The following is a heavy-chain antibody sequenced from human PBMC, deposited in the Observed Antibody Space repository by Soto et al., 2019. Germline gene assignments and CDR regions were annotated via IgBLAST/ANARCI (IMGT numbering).Heavy chain of an antibody. CDR3: AKGQGGGLRDRYFDL. CDR1: GLTFSNYA. J-gene: IGHJ2*01. Sequence: EVQLLESGGGLVQPGGSLRLSCAASGLTFSNYAMTWVRQAPGKGLEWVSSISGRGGSTYYADSVKGRFTTSRDNSKNTFHLQMHSLRAEDTAIYSCAKGQGGGLRDRYFDLWVRGTLVTVSS. CDR2: ISGRGGST. D-gene: IGHD4-17*01. V-gene: IGHV3-23*01.